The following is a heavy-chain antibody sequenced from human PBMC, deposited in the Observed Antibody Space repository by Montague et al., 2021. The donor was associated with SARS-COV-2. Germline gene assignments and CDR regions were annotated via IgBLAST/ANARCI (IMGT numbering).Heavy chain of an antibody. CDR2: IYYSGST. Sequence: SETLSLTCTVSGGSISSYYWSWIRQPPGKGLEWIGYIYYSGSTNYNPSLKSRVTISVDTSKNQFSLKLSSVTAADTAVYYCARSCRITIFGAGLSNYYGMDVWGQGTTVTVSS. J-gene: IGHJ6*02. V-gene: IGHV4-59*01. CDR1: GGSISSYY. D-gene: IGHD3-3*01. CDR3: ARSCRITIFGAGLSNYYGMDV.